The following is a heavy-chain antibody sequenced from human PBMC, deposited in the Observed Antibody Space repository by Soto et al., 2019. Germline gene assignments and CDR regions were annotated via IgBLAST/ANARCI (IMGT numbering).Heavy chain of an antibody. D-gene: IGHD1-7*01. V-gene: IGHV4-30-2*01. Sequence: QLQLQESDSGLVKPSQTLSLTCTVSDDSISSGGHSWSWIRQPPGKGLEWIGYIYHTGRTNYNPDRNTRVTKSVDTSKNQFSLRLTSVTAADTAVYYCDRGPWNYGDNWFEPCGQGTQVTVSS. CDR2: IYHTGRT. J-gene: IGHJ5*02. CDR3: DRGPWNYGDNWFEP. CDR1: DDSISSGGHS.